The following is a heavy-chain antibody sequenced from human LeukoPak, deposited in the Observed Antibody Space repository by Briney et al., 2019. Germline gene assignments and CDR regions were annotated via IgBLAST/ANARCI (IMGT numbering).Heavy chain of an antibody. D-gene: IGHD3-3*01. CDR3: AKTGYYDFWSGPWGDYYYMDV. J-gene: IGHJ6*03. CDR2: IWYDGSNK. V-gene: IGHV3-33*06. Sequence: PGGSLRLSCAASGFTFSSYGMHWVRQAPGKGLEWVAVIWYDGSNKYYADSVKGRFTISRDNSKNTLYLQMNSLRAEDTAVCYCAKTGYYDFWSGPWGDYYYMDVWGKGTTVTVSS. CDR1: GFTFSSYG.